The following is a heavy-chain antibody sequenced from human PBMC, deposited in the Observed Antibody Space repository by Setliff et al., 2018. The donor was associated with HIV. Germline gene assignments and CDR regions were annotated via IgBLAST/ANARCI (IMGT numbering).Heavy chain of an antibody. CDR1: GGSITTSTFS. V-gene: IGHV4-39*07. D-gene: IGHD3-22*01. J-gene: IGHJ4*02. CDR2: IHSSGTT. CDR3: ARDPKHSSSGDLEY. Sequence: SETLSLTCTVSGGSITTSTFSWGWIRQPPGMGLEWIGTIHSSGTTDYNPSLKSRVTTSVDTSKNQFSLKLTSVTAADTAVYYCARDPKHSSSGDLEYWSQGTLVTVSS.